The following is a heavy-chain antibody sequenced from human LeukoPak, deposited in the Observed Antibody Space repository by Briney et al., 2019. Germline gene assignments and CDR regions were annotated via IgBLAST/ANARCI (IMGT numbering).Heavy chain of an antibody. CDR3: AKGSKRYLDY. CDR2: IYSGGST. V-gene: IGHV3-66*01. J-gene: IGHJ4*02. CDR1: GFTFSSYS. Sequence: GGSLRLSCAASGFTFSSYSMNWVRQAPGKGLEWVSLIYSGGSTYYADSVKGRFTISRDNSENTLYFQMNSLTAEDTAVYYCAKGSKRYLDYWGQGTLVTVSS.